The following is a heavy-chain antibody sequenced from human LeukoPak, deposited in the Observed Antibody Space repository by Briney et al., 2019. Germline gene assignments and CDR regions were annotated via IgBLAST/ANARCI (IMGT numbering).Heavy chain of an antibody. CDR1: GFTFSSYA. J-gene: IGHJ4*02. CDR2: ISGSGGRT. V-gene: IGHV3-23*01. Sequence: VGSLGLSCAASGFTFSSYAMSWVRQAPGKGLKWVSAISGSGGRTYYADSVKGRFTISRDNSKNTLYLQMNSQRAEDTAVYYCAKEDIVVVPAAHYWGQGTLVTVSS. D-gene: IGHD2-2*01. CDR3: AKEDIVVVPAAHY.